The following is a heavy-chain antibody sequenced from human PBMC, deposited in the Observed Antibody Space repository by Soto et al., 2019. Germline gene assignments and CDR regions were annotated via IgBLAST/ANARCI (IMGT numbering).Heavy chain of an antibody. Sequence: EVQLVESGGGLVKPGGSLRLSCAASGFTFSSYSMNWVRQAPGKGLEWVSSISSSSSYIYYADSVEGRFTISRDNAKNSLYLQMNSLRAEDTAVYYCARDSCGSCYVFDYWGQGTLVTVSS. CDR2: ISSSSSYI. CDR1: GFTFSSYS. CDR3: ARDSCGSCYVFDY. J-gene: IGHJ4*02. D-gene: IGHD2-2*01. V-gene: IGHV3-21*01.